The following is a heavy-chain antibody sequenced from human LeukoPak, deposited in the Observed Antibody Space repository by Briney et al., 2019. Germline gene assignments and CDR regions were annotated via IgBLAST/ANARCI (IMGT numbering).Heavy chain of an antibody. CDR1: GYSISSGYY. V-gene: IGHV4-38-2*01. D-gene: IGHD1-14*01. Sequence: SETLSLTCAVSGYSISSGYYWGWIRQPPGKGLEWIGSIYHSGSTYYNPSLKSRVTISVDTPKNQFSLKLSSVTAADTAVYYCARLSRNAGFDYWGQGTLVTVSS. J-gene: IGHJ4*02. CDR2: IYHSGST. CDR3: ARLSRNAGFDY.